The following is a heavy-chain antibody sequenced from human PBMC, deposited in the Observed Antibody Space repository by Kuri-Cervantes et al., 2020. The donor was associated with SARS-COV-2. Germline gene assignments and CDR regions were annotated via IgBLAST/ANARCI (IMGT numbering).Heavy chain of an antibody. CDR2: ISSSGSTI. J-gene: IGHJ4*02. D-gene: IGHD3-3*01. CDR1: GGSLSGSF. CDR3: AELDFWSGYYIDY. V-gene: IGHV3-11*04. Sequence: LSLTCAIYGGSLSGSFWSWIRQAPGKGLEWVSYISSSGSTIYYADSVKDRSTISRDNAKNSLYLQMNSLRAEDTAVYYCAELDFWSGYYIDYWGQGTLVTVSS.